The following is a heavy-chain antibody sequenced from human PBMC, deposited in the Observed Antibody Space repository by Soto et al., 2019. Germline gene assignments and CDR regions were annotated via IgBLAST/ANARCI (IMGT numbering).Heavy chain of an antibody. CDR3: ARGLKFSTPLVRGVNPYYYYYMDV. CDR2: MNPNSGDT. J-gene: IGHJ6*03. CDR1: GYTFSSYD. V-gene: IGHV1-8*01. Sequence: QVQLVQSGAEVKKPGASVKVSCKASGYTFSSYDINWVRQATGQGLEWMGWMNPNSGDTNYPQKFQDRVTMTRNNYIATADMELSSLRSEDTAVYYCARGLKFSTPLVRGVNPYYYYYMDVWGEGTTVTVSS. D-gene: IGHD3-10*01.